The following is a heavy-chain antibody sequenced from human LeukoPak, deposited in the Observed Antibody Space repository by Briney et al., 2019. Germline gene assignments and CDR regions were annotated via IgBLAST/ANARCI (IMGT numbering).Heavy chain of an antibody. CDR1: GFTFGDYA. CDR3: TRDRGSYDFWSGYYTGDY. J-gene: IGHJ4*02. D-gene: IGHD3-3*01. Sequence: GGSLRLSCTASGFTFGDYAMSWVRQAPGKGVEWVGFIRSKAYGGTTEYAASVKGRFTISRDDSKSIAYLQMNSLKTEDTAVYYCTRDRGSYDFWSGYYTGDYWGQGTLVTVSS. V-gene: IGHV3-49*04. CDR2: IRSKAYGGTT.